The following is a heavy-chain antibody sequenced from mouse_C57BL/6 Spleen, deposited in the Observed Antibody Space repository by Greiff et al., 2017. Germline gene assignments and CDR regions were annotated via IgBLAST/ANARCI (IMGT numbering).Heavy chain of an antibody. V-gene: IGHV1-82*01. J-gene: IGHJ4*01. CDR2: IYPGDGDT. Sequence: VQRVESGPELVKPGASVKISCKASGYAFSSSWMNWVKQRPGKGLEWIGRIYPGDGDTNYNGKFKGKAKLTADKSSSTAYMQLRSLTSEDSAVCFCARWTVVGSYYAMDYWGQGPSVTVSS. CDR1: GYAFSSSW. CDR3: ARWTVVGSYYAMDY. D-gene: IGHD1-1*01.